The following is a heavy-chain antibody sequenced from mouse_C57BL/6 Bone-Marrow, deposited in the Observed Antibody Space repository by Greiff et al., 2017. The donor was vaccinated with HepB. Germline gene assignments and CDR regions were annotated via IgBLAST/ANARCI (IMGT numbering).Heavy chain of an antibody. D-gene: IGHD2-4*01. V-gene: IGHV2-5*01. CDR3: SSYDYDLTWFAY. CDR1: GFSLTSYG. J-gene: IGHJ3*01. Sequence: QVQLQQSGPGLVQPSQRLSITCTVSGFSLTSYGVHWVRQSPGKGLEWLGVIWRGGSTDYNAAFMSRLSITTDNSKSQVFVKMNILQADDTAICYCSSYDYDLTWFAYWGHGTLGTVSA. CDR2: IWRGGST.